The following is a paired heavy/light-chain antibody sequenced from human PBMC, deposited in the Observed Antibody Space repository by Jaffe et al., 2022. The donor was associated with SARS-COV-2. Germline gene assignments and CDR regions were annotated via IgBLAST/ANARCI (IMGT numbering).Heavy chain of an antibody. D-gene: IGHD3-22*01. CDR2: ISYSGSF. CDR1: GGSISSSSYY. J-gene: IGHJ1*01. Sequence: QVQLQESGPGLVKPSETLSLTCTVSGGSISSSSYYWGWIRQPPGKGLEWIGSISYSGSFYHNPALKSRVTTSVDTSSNQFSLKLSSVTAADTAVYYCARQEFYYDSSGHQKYFQHWGQGTLVTVSS. CDR3: ARQEFYYDSSGHQKYFQH. V-gene: IGHV4-39*01.
Light chain of an antibody. V-gene: IGLV1-44*01. CDR2: SNN. CDR3: AAWDDSLNGYV. CDR1: SANIRSNT. Sequence: QSVLTQPPSASGTPGQRVIISCSGSSANIRSNTVNWYQQLPGTAPKLLIYSNNQRPSGVPDRFSGSKSGTSASLAISGLQSEDEADYYCAAWDDSLNGYVFGTGTKVTVL. J-gene: IGLJ1*01.